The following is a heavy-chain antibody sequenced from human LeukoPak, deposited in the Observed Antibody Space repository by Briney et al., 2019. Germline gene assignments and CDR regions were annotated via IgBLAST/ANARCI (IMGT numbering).Heavy chain of an antibody. CDR1: GYTFTSYY. D-gene: IGHD3-22*01. CDR3: ARGSINYNSGGYYDNPPLDY. J-gene: IGHJ4*02. CDR2: INPSGGST. Sequence: GASVKVSCKASGYTFTSYYMNWVRQAPGQGLEWMGMINPSGGSTNYAQKFQGRVTVTRDTSTSTVYMELSSLRSEDTAVYYCARGSINYNSGGYYDNPPLDYWGQGNLVTVSS. V-gene: IGHV1-46*01.